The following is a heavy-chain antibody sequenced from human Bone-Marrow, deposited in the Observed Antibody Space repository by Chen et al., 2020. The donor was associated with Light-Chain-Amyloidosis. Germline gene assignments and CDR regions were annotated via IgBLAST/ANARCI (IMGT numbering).Heavy chain of an antibody. CDR1: GYTLPNYW. V-gene: IGHV5-51*01. D-gene: IGHD5-12*01. CDR3: ARRRDGYNFDY. CDR2: IYPDDSDA. J-gene: IGHJ4*02. Sequence: EVQLAQSGPEVKKPGESLNISCKGSGYTLPNYWIGWVRQMPGKGLEWMGVIYPDDSDARYSPSFEGQVTISADKSITTAYLQWRSLKASDNAMYYCARRRDGYNFDYWGQGTLVTVSS.